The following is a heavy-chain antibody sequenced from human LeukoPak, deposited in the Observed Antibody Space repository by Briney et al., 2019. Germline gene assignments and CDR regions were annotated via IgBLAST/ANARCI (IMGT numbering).Heavy chain of an antibody. CDR1: GYSISSGYY. D-gene: IGHD6-19*01. Sequence: SETLSLTCTVSGYSISSGYYWGWIRQPPGKGLEWIGSIYHSGSTYYNPSLKSRVTISVDTSKNQFSLKLSSVTAADTAVYYCARSAGTKGAEWVGYWGQGTLVTVSS. CDR2: IYHSGST. CDR3: ARSAGTKGAEWVGY. J-gene: IGHJ4*02. V-gene: IGHV4-38-2*02.